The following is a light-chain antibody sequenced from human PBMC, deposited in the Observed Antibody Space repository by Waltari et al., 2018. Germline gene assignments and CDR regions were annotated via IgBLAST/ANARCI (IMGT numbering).Light chain of an antibody. Sequence: IVLTQSPATLSVSPGERATLPCRASQSVRNNLAWYQQRPGQAPRLLISGTSNRATGLPARFSGSGSGTEFTLTINSLQSEDFAIYFCQQYDDRPITFGQGTRLDIK. CDR2: GTS. CDR1: QSVRNN. CDR3: QQYDDRPIT. V-gene: IGKV3-15*01. J-gene: IGKJ5*01.